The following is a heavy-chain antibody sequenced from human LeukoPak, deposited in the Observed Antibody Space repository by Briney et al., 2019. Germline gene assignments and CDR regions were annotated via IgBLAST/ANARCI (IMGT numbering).Heavy chain of an antibody. CDR2: LSTDGRST. Sequence: PGGSLRLSCGASGFTSSGDWMYWVRQAPGKGLVWISRLSTDGRSTAYADSVKGRFTISRDNAKNTLYLQMNSLRVEDTAVYYCARDWGLWGQGNLVTVSS. J-gene: IGHJ4*02. D-gene: IGHD3-16*01. CDR1: GFTSSGDW. V-gene: IGHV3-74*01. CDR3: ARDWGL.